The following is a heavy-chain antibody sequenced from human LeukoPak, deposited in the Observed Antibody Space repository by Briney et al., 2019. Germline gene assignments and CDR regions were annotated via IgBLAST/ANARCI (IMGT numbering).Heavy chain of an antibody. V-gene: IGHV1-2*06. CDR1: GYTFSHYY. Sequence: ASVKVSCKASGYTFSHYYIHWVRQAPGQGLECTGRINPNSGVTNCAKNLQGRVTITRETSSSTDSMEQSSLRSDDAAVYYCARQSEPKGDYWGQGTLVTVSS. CDR2: INPNSGVT. J-gene: IGHJ4*02. CDR3: ARQSEPKGDY.